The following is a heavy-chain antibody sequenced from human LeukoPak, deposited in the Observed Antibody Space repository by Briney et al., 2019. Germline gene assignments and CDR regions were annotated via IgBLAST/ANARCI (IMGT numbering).Heavy chain of an antibody. D-gene: IGHD1-26*01. CDR2: ISSSGSII. Sequence: GGSLRLSCAASGFTFSDYYMSWIRQAPGKGLEWVSYISSSGSIIYYADSVKGRFTISRDNAKNSLYLQMNSLRAEDTAVYYCARRRDSGSLQHFDYWGQGTLVIVSS. J-gene: IGHJ4*02. V-gene: IGHV3-11*01. CDR3: ARRRDSGSLQHFDY. CDR1: GFTFSDYY.